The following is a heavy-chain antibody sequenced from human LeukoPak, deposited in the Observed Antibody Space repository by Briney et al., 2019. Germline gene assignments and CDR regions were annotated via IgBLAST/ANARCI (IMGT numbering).Heavy chain of an antibody. CDR3: AETYSGSYPNGAFDI. CDR1: GFTFSSYA. CDR2: ISGSGGST. D-gene: IGHD1-26*01. V-gene: IGHV3-23*01. J-gene: IGHJ3*02. Sequence: GGSLRLSCAASGFTFSSYAMNWVRQAPGKGLEWVSAISGSGGSTYYADSVKGRFTISRDNSKNTLYLQMNSLRAKDTAVYYCAETYSGSYPNGAFDIWGQGTMVTVSS.